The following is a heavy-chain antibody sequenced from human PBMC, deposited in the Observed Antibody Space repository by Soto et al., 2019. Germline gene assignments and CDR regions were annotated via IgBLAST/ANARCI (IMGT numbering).Heavy chain of an antibody. CDR3: AREGSDRSSYYHIFDF. V-gene: IGHV3-74*01. Sequence: EVQLEESGGGLVRPGGSLRLSCAASGLTFSSYWRHWVRQVPGKGLVWVSHINGDGSKTNYADSLKGRFTTFRDRGKNTLYLQKNSVRAEDTAVYYCAREGSDRSSYYHIFDFWGKGTPVTVSS. CDR2: INGDGSKT. J-gene: IGHJ4*02. D-gene: IGHD3-22*01. CDR1: GLTFSSYW.